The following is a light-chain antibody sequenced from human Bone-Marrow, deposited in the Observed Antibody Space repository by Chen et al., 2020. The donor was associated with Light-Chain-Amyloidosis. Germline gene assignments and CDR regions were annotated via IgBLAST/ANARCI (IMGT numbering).Light chain of an antibody. Sequence: EIVMTQSPATLSVSPGEGATLSGRASQRVNRNLAWYQQKPGQAPRLLIYGSSTGATGSPARFSGRGSGTEFPLTITSMQSEDFAVYYCQQYNDWPRTVGQGTRVEIK. CDR3: QQYNDWPRT. CDR2: GSS. V-gene: IGKV3-15*01. CDR1: QRVNRN. J-gene: IGKJ1*01.